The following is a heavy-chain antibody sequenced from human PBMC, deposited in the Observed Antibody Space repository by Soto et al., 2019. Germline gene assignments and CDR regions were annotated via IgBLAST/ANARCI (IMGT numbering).Heavy chain of an antibody. CDR2: ISGSGGST. J-gene: IGHJ6*02. D-gene: IGHD2-2*01. Sequence: GGSLRLSCAASGFTFSSYAMSWVRQAPGKGLEWVSAISGSGGSTYYADSVKGRFTISRDNSKNTLYLQMNSLRAEDTAVYYCASRDIVVVPAAPLYYYGMDVWGQGTTVTVSS. CDR1: GFTFSSYA. CDR3: ASRDIVVVPAAPLYYYGMDV. V-gene: IGHV3-23*01.